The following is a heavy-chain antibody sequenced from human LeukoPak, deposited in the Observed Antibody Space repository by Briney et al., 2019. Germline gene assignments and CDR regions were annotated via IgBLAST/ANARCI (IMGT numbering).Heavy chain of an antibody. CDR2: IYYSGST. J-gene: IGHJ5*02. CDR3: VRDLGYFGSGSYLGWFDP. V-gene: IGHV4-59*11. CDR1: GGSIDNHY. D-gene: IGHD3-10*01. Sequence: PSETLSLTCSVSGGSIDNHYWTWIRRPPGKGLEWIGHIYYSGSTTYNPSLKSRVTISVDTSKNQFSLKLSSVTPADTAAYYCVRDLGYFGSGSYLGWFDPWGQGTLVTVSS.